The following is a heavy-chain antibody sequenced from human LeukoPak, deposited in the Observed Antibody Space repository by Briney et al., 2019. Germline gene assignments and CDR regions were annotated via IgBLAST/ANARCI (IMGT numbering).Heavy chain of an antibody. CDR2: IYHGDSDT. CDR3: AVDAYCSGGNCYSDFENWFDP. D-gene: IGHD2-15*01. Sequence: GESLKISCKVPGYVFTNYWIGWVRQMPGTGLEWMGIIYHGDSDTTYSTSFQGQVTISADKSISTAYLQWRSLKASDTAMYYCAVDAYCSGGNCYSDFENWFDPWGQGTLVTVSS. CDR1: GYVFTNYW. V-gene: IGHV5-51*01. J-gene: IGHJ5*02.